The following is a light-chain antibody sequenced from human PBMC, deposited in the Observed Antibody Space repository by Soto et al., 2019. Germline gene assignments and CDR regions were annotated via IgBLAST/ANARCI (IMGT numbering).Light chain of an antibody. J-gene: IGKJ1*01. Sequence: EVVLTQSPGTVSLSPGERATLSCRASQSVTSNYFAWYQQKPGQAPRLLIYAASSRATAIPDRFSGSGSGTDFRLTITRLEPEDFAVYYCQQYGSSLTWTFGQGTKVEIK. CDR2: AAS. CDR3: QQYGSSLTWT. CDR1: QSVTSNY. V-gene: IGKV3-20*01.